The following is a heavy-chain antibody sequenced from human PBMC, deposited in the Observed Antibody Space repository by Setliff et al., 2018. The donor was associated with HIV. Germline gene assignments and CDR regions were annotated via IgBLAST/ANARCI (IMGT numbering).Heavy chain of an antibody. V-gene: IGHV3-23*01. J-gene: IGHJ4*02. CDR2: ISGSGGST. Sequence: PSETLRLSCAASGFTFSSYAMSWVRQAPGKGLEWVSAISGSGGSTYYADSVKGRFTISRDNSKNTLYLQMNSLRAEDTAVYYCAKDGIQTYYDYVWGSYRPTTHFDYWGQGTLVTVSS. CDR1: GFTFSSYA. CDR3: AKDGIQTYYDYVWGSYRPTTHFDY. D-gene: IGHD3-16*02.